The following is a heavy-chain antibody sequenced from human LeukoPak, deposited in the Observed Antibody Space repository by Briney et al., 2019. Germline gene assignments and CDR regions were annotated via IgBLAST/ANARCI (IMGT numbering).Heavy chain of an antibody. V-gene: IGHV3-11*01. J-gene: IGHJ3*02. CDR2: ISSSGSTI. Sequence: GGSLRLSCAASGFTFSDYYMSWIRQAPGKGPEWVSYISSSGSTIYYADSVKGRFTIFRDNAKNSLYLQMNSLRAEDTAVYYCARDASSYDFWSGYPTGDAFDIWGQGTMVTVSS. CDR1: GFTFSDYY. D-gene: IGHD3-3*01. CDR3: ARDASSYDFWSGYPTGDAFDI.